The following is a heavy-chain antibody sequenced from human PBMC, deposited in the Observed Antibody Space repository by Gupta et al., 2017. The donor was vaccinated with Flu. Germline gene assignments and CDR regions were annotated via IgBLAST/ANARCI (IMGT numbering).Heavy chain of an antibody. J-gene: IGHJ4*02. V-gene: IGHV3-9*01. Sequence: EVQLVESGGGLVQPARSLRLSCAASGFLFDDYAMHWVRQAPGKGLEWVSGISWNSGSTGYADSVKGRFTISRDNAKTSLYLQMNSLRAEDTALYYCAKARYSGSSSCLDYWGQGTLVTVSS. CDR3: AKARYSGSSSCLDY. D-gene: IGHD6-13*01. CDR1: GFLFDDYA. CDR2: ISWNSGST.